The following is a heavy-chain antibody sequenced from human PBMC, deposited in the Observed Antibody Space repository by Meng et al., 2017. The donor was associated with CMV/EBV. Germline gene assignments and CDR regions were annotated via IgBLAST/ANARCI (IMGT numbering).Heavy chain of an antibody. D-gene: IGHD6-6*01. CDR2: ISSSGSTI. Sequence: GGSLRLSCAASGFTFSSYAMSWVRQAPGKGLEWVSYISSSGSTIYYADSVKGRFTISRDNAKNSLYLQMNSLRAEDTAVYYCARRIAARLLSARYYYGMDVWGQGTTVTVSS. J-gene: IGHJ6*02. V-gene: IGHV3-48*04. CDR1: GFTFSSYA. CDR3: ARRIAARLLSARYYYGMDV.